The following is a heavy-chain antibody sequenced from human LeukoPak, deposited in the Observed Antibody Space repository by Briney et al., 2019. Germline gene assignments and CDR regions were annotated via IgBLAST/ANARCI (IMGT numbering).Heavy chain of an antibody. Sequence: PGGSLRLSCAASGFTFSSYWMSWVRKAPGKGLEWVANIKQDGSEKYYVDSVKGRFTISRDNAKNSLYLQMNSLRAEDTAVYYCASGGYYDSSGYFIPLFDYWGQGTLVTVSS. CDR3: ASGGYYDSSGYFIPLFDY. D-gene: IGHD3-22*01. J-gene: IGHJ4*02. CDR1: GFTFSSYW. V-gene: IGHV3-7*01. CDR2: IKQDGSEK.